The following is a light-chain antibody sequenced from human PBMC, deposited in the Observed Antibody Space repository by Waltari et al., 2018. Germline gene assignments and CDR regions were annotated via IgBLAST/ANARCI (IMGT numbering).Light chain of an antibody. CDR3: SSDAGSNNYVI. CDR2: EVS. Sequence: QSALTQPPSASGSLGQSVTISCTGTSSDVGASNYVSWYQQNPGKAPKLMIFEVSKRPSGVPARVSGSRSGNTASLTVSGLQAEDEADYYCSSDAGSNNYVILGGGTKLTVL. CDR1: SSDVGASNY. J-gene: IGLJ2*01. V-gene: IGLV2-8*01.